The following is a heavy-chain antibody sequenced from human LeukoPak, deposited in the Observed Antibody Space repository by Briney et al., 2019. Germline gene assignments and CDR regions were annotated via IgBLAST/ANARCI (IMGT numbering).Heavy chain of an antibody. Sequence: ASETLSLTCTVSGGSISSSSYYWGWIRQPPGKGLEWIGEIYRSGSTNYNPSLKSRVTISVDKSKNQFSLKLSSVTAADTAVYYCARGFYDPAYAFDIWGQGTMVTVSS. J-gene: IGHJ3*02. CDR3: ARGFYDPAYAFDI. V-gene: IGHV4-39*07. CDR1: GGSISSSSYY. CDR2: IYRSGST. D-gene: IGHD2/OR15-2a*01.